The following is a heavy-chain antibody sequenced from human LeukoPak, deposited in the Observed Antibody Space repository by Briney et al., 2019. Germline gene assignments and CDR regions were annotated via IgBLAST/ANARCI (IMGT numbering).Heavy chain of an antibody. CDR3: ARHVRTYYYDSSGYIHYFDY. V-gene: IGHV4-34*01. Sequence: SETLSLTCAVYGGSFSGYYWSWIRQPPGKGLEWIGEINHSGSTNYNPSLKSRVTISVDTSKNQFSLKLSSVTAADTAVYYCARHVRTYYYDSSGYIHYFDYWGQGTLVTVPS. CDR1: GGSFSGYY. D-gene: IGHD3-22*01. J-gene: IGHJ4*02. CDR2: INHSGST.